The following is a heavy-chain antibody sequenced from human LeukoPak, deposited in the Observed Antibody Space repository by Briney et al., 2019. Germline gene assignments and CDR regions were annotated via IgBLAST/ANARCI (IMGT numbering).Heavy chain of an antibody. CDR1: GYIFTDYY. V-gene: IGHV1-2*02. CDR2: INPDSGDT. Sequence: ASVKVSCKASGYIFTDYYLHWVRQAPGQGLEPMGWINPDSGDTNFVEKFQGRVSMTRDTSISTAYMELSRLRSDDTAYYYCAQVQYYKILTGSFQFWGQGTLVTVSS. CDR3: AQVQYYKILTGSFQF. D-gene: IGHD3-9*01. J-gene: IGHJ4*02.